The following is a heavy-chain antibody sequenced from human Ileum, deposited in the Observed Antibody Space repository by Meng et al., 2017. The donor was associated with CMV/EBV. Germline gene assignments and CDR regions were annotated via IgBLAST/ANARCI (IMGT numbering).Heavy chain of an antibody. Sequence: SCKASGYTFTGYDMHGVRQAPGQGLEWMGWINPNSGGTNYAQKFQGRVTMTRDTSISTAYMELSRLRSDDTAVYYCARIVAADVDYWGQGTLVTVSS. CDR3: ARIVAADVDY. V-gene: IGHV1-2*02. J-gene: IGHJ4*02. CDR1: GYTFTGYD. D-gene: IGHD6-25*01. CDR2: INPNSGGT.